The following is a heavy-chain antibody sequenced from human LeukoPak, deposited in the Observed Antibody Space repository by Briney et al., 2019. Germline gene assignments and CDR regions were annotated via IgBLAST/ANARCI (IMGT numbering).Heavy chain of an antibody. CDR3: ARSRRRAKAVPAAPFDY. Sequence: PSETLSLTCAVYGGSFSGYYWSWIRQPPGKGLEWIGEINHSGSTNYNPSLKSRVTISVDTSKNQFSLKLSSVTAADTAVYYCARSRRRAKAVPAAPFDYWGQGTLVTVSS. CDR1: GGSFSGYY. D-gene: IGHD2-2*01. CDR2: INHSGST. V-gene: IGHV4-34*01. J-gene: IGHJ4*02.